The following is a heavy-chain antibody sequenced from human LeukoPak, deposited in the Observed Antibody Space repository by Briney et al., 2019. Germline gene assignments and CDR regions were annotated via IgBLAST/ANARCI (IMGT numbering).Heavy chain of an antibody. Sequence: PSETLSLTCTVSGGSISSGSYYWSWIRQPAGKGPEWIGRIYTSGSTNYNPSLKSRVTISVDTSKNQFSLKLSSVTAADTAVYYCARGGPANFDYWGQGTLVTVSS. CDR2: IYTSGST. J-gene: IGHJ4*02. CDR3: ARGGPANFDY. D-gene: IGHD2-2*01. CDR1: GGSISSGSYY. V-gene: IGHV4-61*02.